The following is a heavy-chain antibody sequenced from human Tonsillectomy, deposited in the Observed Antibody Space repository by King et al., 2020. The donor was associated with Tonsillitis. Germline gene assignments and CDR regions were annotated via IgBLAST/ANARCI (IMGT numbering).Heavy chain of an antibody. CDR2: INPNSGDT. Sequence: VQLVQSGAEVKQPGASVRVSCKASGYTFTGYFIHWVRQAPGQGLDWMGWINPNSGDTNYAQKFQGRVTMTRDTSISTAYMELSRLRSDDTAVYYCARDRYYGSGTSAPGGWGQGTLVTVSS. D-gene: IGHD3-10*01. J-gene: IGHJ4*02. CDR1: GYTFTGYF. CDR3: ARDRYYGSGTSAPGG. V-gene: IGHV1-2*02.